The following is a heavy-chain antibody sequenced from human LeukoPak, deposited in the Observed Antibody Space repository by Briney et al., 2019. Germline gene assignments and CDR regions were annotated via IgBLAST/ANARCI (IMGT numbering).Heavy chain of an antibody. J-gene: IGHJ4*02. D-gene: IGHD4-17*01. CDR2: ISAYNGNT. V-gene: IGHV1-18*01. Sequence: GASVKVSCKASGYTFTSYGISWVRQAPGQGLEWMGWISAYNGNTNYAQKLQGRVTMTTDTSTSTAYMELRSLRSDDTAVYYCATGYGDFRVEGRYFYSWGQGTLVTVSS. CDR3: ATGYGDFRVEGRYFYS. CDR1: GYTFTSYG.